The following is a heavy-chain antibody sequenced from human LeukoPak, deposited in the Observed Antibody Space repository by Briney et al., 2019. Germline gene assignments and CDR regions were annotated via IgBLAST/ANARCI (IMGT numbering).Heavy chain of an antibody. J-gene: IGHJ3*02. CDR3: ARAVAATKGSDAFDI. D-gene: IGHD2-15*01. V-gene: IGHV3-11*04. CDR2: ISITGSII. Sequence: GGSLRLSCAASGFTFSDYYMSWIRQAPGKGLEWISDISITGSIIFYADSVKGRFTVSRDNAKNSLYLQMNSLRAEDTAVYYCARAVAATKGSDAFDIWGQGTMVTVSS. CDR1: GFTFSDYY.